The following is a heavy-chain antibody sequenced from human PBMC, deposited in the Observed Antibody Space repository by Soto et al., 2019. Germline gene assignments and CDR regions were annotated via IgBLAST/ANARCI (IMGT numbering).Heavy chain of an antibody. V-gene: IGHV1-18*01. Sequence: QVQLVQSGAEVKKPGASVKVSCKASGYTFTSYGISWVRQAPGQGLEWMGWISAYNGNTNYAQKLQGRVTMTTDTSTSTAYMEVRSLRSDDTAVYYCAREEGTDIAMVPLYYYGMDVWGQGTTVTVSS. CDR2: ISAYNGNT. CDR1: GYTFTSYG. CDR3: AREEGTDIAMVPLYYYGMDV. J-gene: IGHJ6*02. D-gene: IGHD5-18*01.